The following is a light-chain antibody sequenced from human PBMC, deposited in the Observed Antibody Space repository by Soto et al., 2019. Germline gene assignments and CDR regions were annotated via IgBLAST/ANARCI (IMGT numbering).Light chain of an antibody. CDR2: GAS. CDR3: LQYNNWTPLT. CDR1: HTVKTN. V-gene: IGKV3-15*01. J-gene: IGKJ5*01. Sequence: DIVMTQSPSTLSLSLGEGATLSCRASHTVKTNLNWYQHKPGQAPRLLIYGASTMATGVPYRFSGSGSGTDFTPTTSSLQQADYAVSYCLQYNNWTPLTFGQGTRLEIK.